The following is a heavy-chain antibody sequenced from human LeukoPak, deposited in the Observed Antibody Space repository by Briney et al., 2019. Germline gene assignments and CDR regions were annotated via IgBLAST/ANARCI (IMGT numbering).Heavy chain of an antibody. Sequence: GASVKVSCKASGYSFTSYYMHWVRQAPGQGLEWMGIINPSGGSTNYAQKFQGRVTITADESTSTAYMELSSLRSEDTAVYYCARGSSSWSPPGWYAATTPPPDRYWYFDLWGRGTLVTVSS. V-gene: IGHV1-46*01. D-gene: IGHD6-13*01. CDR1: GYSFTSYY. J-gene: IGHJ2*01. CDR3: ARGSSSWSPPGWYAATTPPPDRYWYFDL. CDR2: INPSGGST.